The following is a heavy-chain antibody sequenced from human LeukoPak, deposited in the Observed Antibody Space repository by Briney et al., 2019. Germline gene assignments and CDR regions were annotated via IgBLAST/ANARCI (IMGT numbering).Heavy chain of an antibody. D-gene: IGHD3-3*01. CDR3: AKAGDFWSTYRNFDY. V-gene: IGHV4-59*01. CDR2: IYYSGNT. Sequence: SETLSLTCTVSGGSISSYYWSWIRQPPGKGLECIGYIYYSGNTNYNPSLKSRVTISVDTSKNQLSLKLSSVTAADTAMYYCAKAGDFWSTYRNFDYWGQGTLVTVSS. CDR1: GGSISSYY. J-gene: IGHJ4*02.